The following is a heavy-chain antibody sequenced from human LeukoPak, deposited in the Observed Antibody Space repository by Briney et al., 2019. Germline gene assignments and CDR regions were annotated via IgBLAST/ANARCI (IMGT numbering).Heavy chain of an antibody. J-gene: IGHJ6*02. Sequence: QPGGSLRLSCAASGFTFNYYAMHWVRQAPGKGLDWVAVISRDGSNEYYADSVKGRFTISRDNSENTLYLQMNSLRADDMALYYCARRKQQLDYFYNYRMDVWGQGTTVTVSS. D-gene: IGHD6-13*01. CDR2: ISRDGSNE. CDR1: GFTFNYYA. V-gene: IGHV3-30-3*01. CDR3: ARRKQQLDYFYNYRMDV.